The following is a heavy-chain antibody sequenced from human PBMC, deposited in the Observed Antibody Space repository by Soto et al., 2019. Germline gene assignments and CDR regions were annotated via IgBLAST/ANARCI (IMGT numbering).Heavy chain of an antibody. V-gene: IGHV1-8*01. CDR3: ARHSGTWGRPRGYSSSWSY. D-gene: IGHD6-13*01. CDR1: GYTFTSYD. J-gene: IGHJ4*02. Sequence: EASVKVSCKASGYTFTSYDINWVRQATGQGLEWMGWMNPNSGNTGYAQKFQGRVTMTRNTSISTAYMELSSLRSEDTAVYYCARHSGTWGRPRGYSSSWSYWGQGTLVTVSS. CDR2: MNPNSGNT.